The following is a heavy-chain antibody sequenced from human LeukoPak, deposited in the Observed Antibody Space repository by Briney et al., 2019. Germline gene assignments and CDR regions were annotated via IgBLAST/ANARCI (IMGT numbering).Heavy chain of an antibody. CDR2: ISGSGGST. J-gene: IGHJ4*02. V-gene: IGHV3-23*01. Sequence: GGSLRLSCAASGFTFSSYAMSWVRQAPGKGLEWVSAISGSGGSTYYADSVKGRFTISRDNSKNTLYLQMNSLRAEDTAVYYCARGGGIYSGYEACFDYWGQGTLVTVSS. D-gene: IGHD5-12*01. CDR3: ARGGGIYSGYEACFDY. CDR1: GFTFSSYA.